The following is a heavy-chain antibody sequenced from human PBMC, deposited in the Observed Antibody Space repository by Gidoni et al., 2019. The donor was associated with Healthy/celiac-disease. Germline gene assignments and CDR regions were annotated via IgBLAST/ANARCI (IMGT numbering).Heavy chain of an antibody. J-gene: IGHJ6*02. CDR1: RFTFSSYS. V-gene: IGHV3-21*01. D-gene: IGHD2-15*01. Sequence: EVQLVESGGGLVNHGGSLSLSCAASRFTFSSYSMNWVRPAPGTGLEWVSSISSSRSYIYYADSVNGRFTISRDNAKNSLYLQMNSLRAEDTAVYYCASTPRYRSGGSCLPYYYYGMDVWGQGTTVTVSS. CDR2: ISSSRSYI. CDR3: ASTPRYRSGGSCLPYYYYGMDV.